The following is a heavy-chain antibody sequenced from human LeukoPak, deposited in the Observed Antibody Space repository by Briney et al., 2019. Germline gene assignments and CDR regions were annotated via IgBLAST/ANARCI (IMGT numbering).Heavy chain of an antibody. CDR2: ISYDGSNK. D-gene: IGHD3-10*01. Sequence: GGSLRLSCAASGFTFSSYAMHWVRQAPGKGLEGGAVISYDGSNKYYADSVKGGFTIYRDNSKNTLYMQMNSLRAEDTAVYYCARDRRTMVRGVINYSYYYGMDVWGKGTTVTVSS. J-gene: IGHJ6*04. V-gene: IGHV3-30*04. CDR3: ARDRRTMVRGVINYSYYYGMDV. CDR1: GFTFSSYA.